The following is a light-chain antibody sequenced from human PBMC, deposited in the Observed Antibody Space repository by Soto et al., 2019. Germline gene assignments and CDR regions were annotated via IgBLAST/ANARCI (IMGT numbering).Light chain of an antibody. V-gene: IGKV3-15*01. Sequence: IVMTQSPATLSVSPGERATLSCRASQSISSNLAWYQQKPGQAPRVLIYRASTRATGIPARFSGSGSETEFTLTISSLQSEDFAVYYCQQYDEWPLTFGQGTRLEIK. CDR2: RAS. J-gene: IGKJ5*01. CDR3: QQYDEWPLT. CDR1: QSISSN.